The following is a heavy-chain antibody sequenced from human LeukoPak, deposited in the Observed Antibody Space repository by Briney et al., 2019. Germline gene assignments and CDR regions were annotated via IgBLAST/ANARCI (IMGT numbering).Heavy chain of an antibody. Sequence: SETLSLTCTVSGGSISSYYWSWIRQPPGKGLEWIGYIYYSGSTNYNPSLKSRVTISVDTSKNQFSLKLSSVTAADTAVYYCARHSVRYRDGMDVWGQGTTVTVSS. CDR2: IYYSGST. V-gene: IGHV4-59*08. CDR1: GGSISSYY. CDR3: ARHSVRYRDGMDV. J-gene: IGHJ6*02. D-gene: IGHD4-11*01.